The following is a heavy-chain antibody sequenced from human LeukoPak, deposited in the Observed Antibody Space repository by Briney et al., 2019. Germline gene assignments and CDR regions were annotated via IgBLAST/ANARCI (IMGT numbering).Heavy chain of an antibody. V-gene: IGHV3-48*01. Sequence: GGSLRLSCAASGFTFSSYNMNWVRQAPGTGLEGVSYISPSSTLIYYADSVKGRFTISRDNAKKSLFLQMTSLRAEDTAVYYCASLASEWELPEVDYWGLGTLVTVSS. CDR2: ISPSSTLI. CDR1: GFTFSSYN. J-gene: IGHJ4*02. D-gene: IGHD1-26*01. CDR3: ASLASEWELPEVDY.